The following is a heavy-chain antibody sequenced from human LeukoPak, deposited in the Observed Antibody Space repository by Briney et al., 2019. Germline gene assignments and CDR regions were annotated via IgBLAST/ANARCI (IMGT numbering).Heavy chain of an antibody. Sequence: GGSLRLSCAASGFIFSSYSMSWVRQAPGMGLEWVSVITGSGGNTYYADSVKGRFIISKDNSKNTVYLQMSSLRAEDTAVYYCATYRMEYYFDYWGQGTLVTVSS. V-gene: IGHV3-23*01. CDR3: ATYRMEYYFDY. D-gene: IGHD1-26*01. J-gene: IGHJ4*02. CDR1: GFIFSSYS. CDR2: ITGSGGNT.